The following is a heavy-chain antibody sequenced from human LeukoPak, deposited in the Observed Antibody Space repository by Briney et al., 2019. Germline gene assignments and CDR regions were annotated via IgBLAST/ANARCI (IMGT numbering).Heavy chain of an antibody. CDR3: ARHGRLGQWLFKSPKSTAWFDP. J-gene: IGHJ5*02. CDR1: GDSISSGSYY. Sequence: SETLSLTCTVSGDSISSGSYYWSWIRQPAGKGLECIGRVYTSGSTNYNPSLKSRVTISVDTSKNQFSLKLSSVTAADTAVYYCARHGRLGQWLFKSPKSTAWFDPWGQGTLVTVSS. V-gene: IGHV4-61*02. D-gene: IGHD6-19*01. CDR2: VYTSGST.